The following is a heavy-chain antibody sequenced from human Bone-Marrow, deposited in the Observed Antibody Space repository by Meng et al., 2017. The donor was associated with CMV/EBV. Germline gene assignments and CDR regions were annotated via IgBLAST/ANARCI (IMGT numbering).Heavy chain of an antibody. CDR2: IHHSGST. CDR3: ARWGVVDAFDI. D-gene: IGHD2-2*01. Sequence: SETLSLTCTVSGGSVTTNTYYWNWIRQPPGKGLEWIGYIHHSGSTTQNPSLDSRVTMSVEASKNQISLRLRSVTAADTAIYYCARWGVVDAFDIWGQGTMVT. CDR1: GGSVTTNTYY. V-gene: IGHV4-61*01. J-gene: IGHJ3*02.